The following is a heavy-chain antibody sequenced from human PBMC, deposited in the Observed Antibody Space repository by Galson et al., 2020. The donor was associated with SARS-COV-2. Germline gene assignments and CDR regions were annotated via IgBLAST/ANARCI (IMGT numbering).Heavy chain of an antibody. CDR2: ISYDGSNK. D-gene: IGHD6-13*01. CDR1: GFTFSSYA. J-gene: IGHJ4*02. CDR3: ARDKYSSSWSYFDY. V-gene: IGHV3-30-3*01. Sequence: GTSQKISCAASGFTFSSYAMHWVRQAPGKGLEWVAVISYDGSNKYYADSVKGRFTISRDNSKNTLYLQMNSLRAEDTAVYYCARDKYSSSWSYFDYWGQGTLVTVSS.